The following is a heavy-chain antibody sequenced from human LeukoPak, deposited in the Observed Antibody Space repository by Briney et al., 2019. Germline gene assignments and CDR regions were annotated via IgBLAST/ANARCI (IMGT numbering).Heavy chain of an antibody. J-gene: IGHJ4*02. D-gene: IGHD6-13*01. Sequence: GGCLRLSCAASGFTFSSYAMHWVRQAPGKGLEWGAVISYDGSNKYYADSVKGRFTISRDNSKNTLYLQMNSLRAEDTAVYYCATLAAAGTLVDYWGQGTLVTVSS. V-gene: IGHV3-30-3*01. CDR2: ISYDGSNK. CDR1: GFTFSSYA. CDR3: ATLAAAGTLVDY.